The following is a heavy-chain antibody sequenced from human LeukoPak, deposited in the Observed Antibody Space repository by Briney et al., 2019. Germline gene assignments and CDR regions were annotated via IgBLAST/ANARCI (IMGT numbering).Heavy chain of an antibody. CDR3: ATWNSDWEFAY. V-gene: IGHV3-7*05. J-gene: IGHJ4*02. CDR1: GFTFSGSW. D-gene: IGHD1/OR15-1a*01. CDR2: IKEDGSDK. Sequence: GGSLRLSCAASGFTFSGSWMTWVRQAPGKGLEWVAHIKEDGSDKYYVDSVTGRFTISRDNTKNSLYLQMSSLRAEDTAVYYCATWNSDWEFAYWGQGTLVSVSS.